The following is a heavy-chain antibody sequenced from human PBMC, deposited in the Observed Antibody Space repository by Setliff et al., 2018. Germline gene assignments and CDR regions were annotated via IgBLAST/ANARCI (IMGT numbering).Heavy chain of an antibody. CDR3: AREVWNIYDNDNSWSGYSDH. CDR2: INQDGGGE. D-gene: IGHD3-3*01. V-gene: IGHV3-7*03. CDR1: GFTFSHTW. Sequence: GGSLRLSCAASGFTFSHTWMNWVRQAPGKGLEWVASINQDGGGESYVDSVKGRFTISRDNAKNSLYLQMNSLRAEDTALYYCAREVWNIYDNDNSWSGYSDHWGQGTLVTVSS. J-gene: IGHJ4*02.